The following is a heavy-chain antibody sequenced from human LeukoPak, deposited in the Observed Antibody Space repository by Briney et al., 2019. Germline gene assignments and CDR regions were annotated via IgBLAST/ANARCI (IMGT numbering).Heavy chain of an antibody. V-gene: IGHV1-2*02. J-gene: IGHJ4*02. Sequence: EAAVKDSCKTSGYTFTGYYLHWVRPAPGQGLEWVGCINPNTGVTSIGQRFQGRVTMTRDTSIRTAYMELSRLRSDDTAVYYCVILTAAINYFDSWGQGTLVTVCS. CDR2: INPNTGVT. CDR1: GYTFTGYY. D-gene: IGHD6-13*01. CDR3: VILTAAINYFDS.